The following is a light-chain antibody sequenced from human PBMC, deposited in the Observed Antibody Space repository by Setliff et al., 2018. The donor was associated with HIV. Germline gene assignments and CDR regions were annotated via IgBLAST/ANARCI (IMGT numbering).Light chain of an antibody. CDR1: SSDVGNYDY. Sequence: QSALTQPASVSGSPGQSITISCTGTSSDVGNYDYVSWYQQHPGKAPKLLIYEVTNRPSGISNRFSGSKFDNTASLTISGLQAEDGADYYCSSYTNSNSYVFGTGTKVTVL. V-gene: IGLV2-14*01. J-gene: IGLJ1*01. CDR3: SSYTNSNSYV. CDR2: EVT.